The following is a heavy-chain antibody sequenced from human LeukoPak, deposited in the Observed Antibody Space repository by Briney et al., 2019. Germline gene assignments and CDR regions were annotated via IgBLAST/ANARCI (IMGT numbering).Heavy chain of an antibody. CDR3: AREVVAATCYFDY. V-gene: IGHV3-53*01. Sequence: GGSLRLSCAASGFTVSSNYMSWVRQAPGKGLEWVSVIYSGGSIYYADSVKGRFTISRDNSKNTLYLQMNSLRAEDTAVYYCAREVVAATCYFDYWGQGTLVTVSS. CDR2: IYSGGSI. CDR1: GFTVSSNY. D-gene: IGHD2-15*01. J-gene: IGHJ4*03.